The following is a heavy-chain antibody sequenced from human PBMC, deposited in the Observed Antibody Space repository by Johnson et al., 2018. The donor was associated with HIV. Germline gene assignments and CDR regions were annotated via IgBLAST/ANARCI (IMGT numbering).Heavy chain of an antibody. Sequence: QVQLVESGGGVVQPGRSLRLSCAASGFTFSSYAMHWVRQAPGKGLEWVSVIYSGGSTYYADSVKGRFTISRDNSKNTLYLQMISLRAEDTATYYCAKTGVGATDAAFDIWGQGTMVTVSS. V-gene: IGHV3-NL1*01. D-gene: IGHD1-26*01. CDR1: GFTFSSYA. CDR2: IYSGGST. CDR3: AKTGVGATDAAFDI. J-gene: IGHJ3*02.